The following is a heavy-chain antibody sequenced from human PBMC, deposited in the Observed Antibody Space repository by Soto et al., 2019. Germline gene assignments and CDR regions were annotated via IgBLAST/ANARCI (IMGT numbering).Heavy chain of an antibody. Sequence: GESLKISCKGSGYSFTSYWIGWVRQMPGKGLEWMGIIYPGDSDTRYSPSFQGQVTISADKSISTAYLQWSSLKASDTAMYYCARTPSWGGARSSGYYWIDPWGQGTLVTVSS. J-gene: IGHJ5*02. CDR3: ARTPSWGGARSSGYYWIDP. V-gene: IGHV5-51*01. CDR1: GYSFTSYW. D-gene: IGHD3-22*01. CDR2: IYPGDSDT.